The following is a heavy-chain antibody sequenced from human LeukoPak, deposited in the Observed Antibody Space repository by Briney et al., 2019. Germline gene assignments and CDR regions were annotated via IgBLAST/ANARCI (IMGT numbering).Heavy chain of an antibody. Sequence: SETLSLTCTVSGGSISSSSYYWGWSRQPPGKGLEWIGSIYYSGSTYYNPSLKSRVTISVDTSKNQFSLKLSSVTAADTAVYYCARDIMITFGGVIVRRTPFDYWGQGTLVTVSS. J-gene: IGHJ4*02. V-gene: IGHV4-39*07. CDR2: IYYSGST. CDR1: GGSISSSSYY. CDR3: ARDIMITFGGVIVRRTPFDY. D-gene: IGHD3-16*02.